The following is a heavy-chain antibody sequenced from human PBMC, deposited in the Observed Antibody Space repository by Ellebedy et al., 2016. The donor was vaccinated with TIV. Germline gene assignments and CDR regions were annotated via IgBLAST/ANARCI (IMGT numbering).Heavy chain of an antibody. D-gene: IGHD3-22*01. Sequence: ASVKVSCKASGYTFSTYVMQWVRQAPGQGLEWMGWINAGNGNTKYSQKFQGRVTITRDPSASTAYMELSSLRSERTVVYYCARDREYYDSSGYYLDAFDIWGQGTMVTVSS. CDR3: ARDREYYDSSGYYLDAFDI. CDR1: GYTFSTYV. CDR2: INAGNGNT. V-gene: IGHV1-3*01. J-gene: IGHJ3*02.